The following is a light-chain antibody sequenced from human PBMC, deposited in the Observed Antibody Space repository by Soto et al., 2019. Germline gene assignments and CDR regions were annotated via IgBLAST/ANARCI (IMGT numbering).Light chain of an antibody. CDR1: QSIINNY. CDR2: GSS. CDR3: HQYGSTPPYT. V-gene: IGKV3-20*01. Sequence: EVVLTQSPGTLSLSPGERATLSCRASQSIINNYLAWYQQRPGQPPRLLIYGSSDRATGIPGRFSGSGSGTDFTLTISSLEPEDFAVYYCHQYGSTPPYTFGQGTKVEI. J-gene: IGKJ2*01.